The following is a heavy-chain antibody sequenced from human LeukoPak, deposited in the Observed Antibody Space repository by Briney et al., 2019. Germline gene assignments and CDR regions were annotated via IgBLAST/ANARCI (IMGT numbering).Heavy chain of an antibody. V-gene: IGHV4-31*03. CDR2: IYYSGST. J-gene: IGHJ4*02. CDR1: GGSISSGGYY. D-gene: IGHD5-12*01. CDR3: ARVLWSGGYDLGHFDY. Sequence: SETLSLTCTVSGGSISSGGYYWSWIRQHPGKGLEWIGYIYYSGSTYYNPSLESRVTISVDTSKNQLSLKLSSVTAADTAVYYCARVLWSGGYDLGHFDYWGQGTLVTVSS.